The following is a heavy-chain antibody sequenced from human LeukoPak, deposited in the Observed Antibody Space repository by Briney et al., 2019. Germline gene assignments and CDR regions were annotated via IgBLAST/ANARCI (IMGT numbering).Heavy chain of an antibody. Sequence: QPGGSLRLSCAASGFTFSSYAMSWVRQAPGKGLEWVANIKQDGSEKYYVDSVKGRFTISRDNAKNSLYLQMNSLRAEDTAVYYCARDGRRAYGSGSAWDYWGQGTLVTVSS. CDR1: GFTFSSYA. CDR2: IKQDGSEK. J-gene: IGHJ4*02. D-gene: IGHD3-10*01. V-gene: IGHV3-7*01. CDR3: ARDGRRAYGSGSAWDY.